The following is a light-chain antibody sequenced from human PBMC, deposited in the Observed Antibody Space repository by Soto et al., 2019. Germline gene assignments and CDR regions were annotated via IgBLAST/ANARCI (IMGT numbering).Light chain of an antibody. V-gene: IGLV1-51*01. Sequence: QSVLTQPPSVSAAPGQKVTISCSGSSSNIGESFVSWYQQLPGTAPKLLIYDSNKRPSGIPDRFSGSQSGTSATLAIAGLQTGDEAYYYCGTWDSGLNAGVFGGGTELTVL. CDR1: SSNIGESF. CDR2: DSN. CDR3: GTWDSGLNAGV. J-gene: IGLJ2*01.